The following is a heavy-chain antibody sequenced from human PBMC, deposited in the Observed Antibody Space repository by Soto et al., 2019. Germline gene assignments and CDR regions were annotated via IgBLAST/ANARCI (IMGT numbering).Heavy chain of an antibody. V-gene: IGHV4-39*01. CDR2: AYYSGST. CDR3: ATRQGGSYNWFDP. J-gene: IGHJ5*02. CDR1: GGSISSSRYS. Sequence: QLQLRESGPGLVKPSETLSLACTVSGGSISSSRYSWGWIRQPPGKGLEWIGSAYYSGSTYYNPSLKSRVTMSVDTSKNQFSLKLSSVTAADTAVYYCATRQGGSYNWFDPWGQGTLVTVSS. D-gene: IGHD2-15*01.